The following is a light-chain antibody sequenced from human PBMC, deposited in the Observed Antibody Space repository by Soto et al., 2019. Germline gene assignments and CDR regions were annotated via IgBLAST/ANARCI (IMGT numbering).Light chain of an antibody. CDR3: HQYNNWPPWT. CDR2: DAS. CDR1: QSISSY. V-gene: IGKV3D-15*01. Sequence: EPLMTQSPATLSVYPGERATLSRRASQSISSYLAWYQQKPGQAPRLLIYDASSRATGIPARFSGSGSGTDFTLTISSLQSEDFAVYYGHQYNNWPPWTVGQGTKVEIK. J-gene: IGKJ1*01.